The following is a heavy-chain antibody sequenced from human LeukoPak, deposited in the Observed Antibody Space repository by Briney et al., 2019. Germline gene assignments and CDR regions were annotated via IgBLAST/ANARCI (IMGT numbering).Heavy chain of an antibody. Sequence: PSQTLSLTCTVSGGSINFDSYYWSWIRQPAGKGLEWIGYLYYSGSTDYNPSLKSRVTISVDTSKNQFSLKLSSVTAADTAVYYCARVYYYDSSGYSFDYWGQGTLVTVSS. D-gene: IGHD3-22*01. CDR1: GGSINFDSYY. J-gene: IGHJ4*02. V-gene: IGHV4-61*09. CDR3: ARVYYYDSSGYSFDY. CDR2: LYYSGST.